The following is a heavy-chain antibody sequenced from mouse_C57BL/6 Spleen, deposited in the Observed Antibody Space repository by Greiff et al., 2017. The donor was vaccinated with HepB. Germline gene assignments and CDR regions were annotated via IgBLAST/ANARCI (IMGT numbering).Heavy chain of an antibody. CDR1: GYTLTSYW. J-gene: IGHJ2*01. Sequence: QVQLQQPGAELVKPGASVKLSCKASGYTLTSYWMQWVKQRPGQGLEWIGEFDPSDSDTNYNQKFKGKATLTVDTSSSTAYLQLSSLTSEDSAVYYCARWVPDSSGHTYYFDYWGQGTTLTVSS. CDR2: FDPSDSDT. V-gene: IGHV1-50*01. CDR3: ARWVPDSSGHTYYFDY. D-gene: IGHD3-2*02.